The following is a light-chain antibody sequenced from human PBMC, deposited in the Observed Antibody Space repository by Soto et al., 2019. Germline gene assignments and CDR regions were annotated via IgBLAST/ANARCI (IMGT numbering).Light chain of an antibody. V-gene: IGKV3-20*01. CDR2: GAS. Sequence: EIVLTQSPGTLSLSPGESATLSCRASQSVARNYVAWYQQKFGQAPRLLIYGASARATDIPDRFSGSGSGTDFTLIISRLEPEDFAVYYCQQYGSSPVTFGQGAKLEIK. J-gene: IGKJ2*01. CDR1: QSVARNY. CDR3: QQYGSSPVT.